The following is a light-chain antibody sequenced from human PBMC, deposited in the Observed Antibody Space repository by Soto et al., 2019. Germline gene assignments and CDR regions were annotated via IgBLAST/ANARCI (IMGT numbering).Light chain of an antibody. V-gene: IGKV3-20*01. J-gene: IGKJ1*01. CDR3: QQYGSSPQT. CDR2: GAS. Sequence: EIVLTQSPGTLSLSPGERATLPCRASQSVSSSYLAWYQQKPGQAPRLLIYGASSRATGIPDRFSGSGSGTDFTLTISRLEPEDFAVYYCQQYGSSPQTFGQGTKV. CDR1: QSVSSSY.